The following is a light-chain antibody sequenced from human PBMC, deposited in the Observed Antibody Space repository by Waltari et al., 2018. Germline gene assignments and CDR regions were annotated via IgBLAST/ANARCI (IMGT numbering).Light chain of an antibody. J-gene: IGKJ1*01. Sequence: EIVLTQSPGTLSLSPGERATLSCRASQSVSKYLAWYQQKPGQAPRLLIYDASTRATGIPDRFSGSGSGTDFSLTISRLEPEDFAVYYCQKHMNFPATFGQGTKVEIK. CDR3: QKHMNFPAT. V-gene: IGKV3-20*01. CDR1: QSVSKY. CDR2: DAS.